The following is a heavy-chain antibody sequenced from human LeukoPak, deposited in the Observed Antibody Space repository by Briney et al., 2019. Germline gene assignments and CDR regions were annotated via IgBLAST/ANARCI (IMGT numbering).Heavy chain of an antibody. CDR2: INHSGST. D-gene: IGHD3-3*01. CDR3: ATPIFFPPGGYYYGMDV. J-gene: IGHJ6*02. Sequence: PSETLSLTCAVYGGSFSGYYWSWIRQPPGKGLEWIGEINHSGSTNYNPSLKSRVTISVDTSKNQFSLKLISVTAADTAVYYCATPIFFPPGGYYYGMDVWGQGTTVTVSS. CDR1: GGSFSGYY. V-gene: IGHV4-34*01.